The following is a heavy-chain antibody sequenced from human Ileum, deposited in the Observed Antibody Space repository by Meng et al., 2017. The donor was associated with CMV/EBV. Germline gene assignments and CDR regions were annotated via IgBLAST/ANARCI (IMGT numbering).Heavy chain of an antibody. CDR3: VRLSPLSHLDF. D-gene: IGHD2/OR15-2a*01. J-gene: IGHJ4*02. CDR1: GFAFTNSW. V-gene: IGHV3-74*01. CDR2: ITNDGSSA. Sequence: SCAASGFAFTNSWVHWVRHAPGKWLVCVSRITNDGSSAVYADSVKGRFTISRDNAKNTLFLQMNSLRAEDTAVYYCVRLSPLSHLDFWGQGILVTVSS.